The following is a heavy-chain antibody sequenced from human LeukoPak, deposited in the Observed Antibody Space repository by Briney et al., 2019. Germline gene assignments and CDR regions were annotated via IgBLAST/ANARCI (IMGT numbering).Heavy chain of an antibody. CDR3: ARLTLTGVGGRGWFDS. D-gene: IGHD3-3*01. Sequence: PSEALSLTCFVSGDSITNSGWSWGWVRQPPGKGLEWIATLPYDENVSDRGMPSYNPSLKSRVTISADTSKNHLSLKLNSVTAADTASYYCARLTLTGVGGRGWFDSWGQGALVIVSS. CDR1: GDSITNSGWS. J-gene: IGHJ5*01. CDR2: VSDRGMP. V-gene: IGHV4-39*02.